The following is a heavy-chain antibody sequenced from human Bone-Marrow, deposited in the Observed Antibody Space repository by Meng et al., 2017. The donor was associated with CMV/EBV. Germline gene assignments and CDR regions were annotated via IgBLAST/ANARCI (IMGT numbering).Heavy chain of an antibody. J-gene: IGHJ4*02. V-gene: IGHV3-30*02. D-gene: IGHD3-16*01. Sequence: GESLKISCAASGFTFSGYGMHWVRQAPGKGLEWVAFIQYDEDDKFYADSVKGRFTVSRDNSKNTLYLQMNSLKPEDTAVYYCAKEIRDYPFDYWAQGTLVTVSS. CDR1: GFTFSGYG. CDR3: AKEIRDYPFDY. CDR2: IQYDEDDK.